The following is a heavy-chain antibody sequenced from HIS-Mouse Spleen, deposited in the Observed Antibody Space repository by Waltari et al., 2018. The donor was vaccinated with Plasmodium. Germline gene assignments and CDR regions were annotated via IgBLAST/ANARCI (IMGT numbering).Heavy chain of an antibody. Sequence: EVQLVESGGGWVQPGRSLRLSCAASGFTFAAYAMPWVRQAPGKGLEWVSGISWNSGSIGYADSVKGRFTISRDNAKNSLYLQMNSLRAEDTALYYCAKASFSGEDYWGQGTLVTVSS. CDR1: GFTFAAYA. CDR3: AKASFSGEDY. CDR2: ISWNSGSI. V-gene: IGHV3-9*01. D-gene: IGHD7-27*01. J-gene: IGHJ4*02.